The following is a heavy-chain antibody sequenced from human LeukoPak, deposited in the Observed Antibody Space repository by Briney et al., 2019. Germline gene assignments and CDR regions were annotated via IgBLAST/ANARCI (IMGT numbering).Heavy chain of an antibody. V-gene: IGHV1-69*13. Sequence: SVKVSCKASGGTFSSYAISWVRQAPGQGLEWMGGIIPIFGTANYAQKFQGRVTITADESTSTAYMELSSLRSEDTAVYYCARMGSGYRAYFDCWGQGTLVTVSS. CDR2: IIPIFGTA. CDR3: ARMGSGYRAYFDC. CDR1: GGTFSSYA. D-gene: IGHD3-22*01. J-gene: IGHJ4*02.